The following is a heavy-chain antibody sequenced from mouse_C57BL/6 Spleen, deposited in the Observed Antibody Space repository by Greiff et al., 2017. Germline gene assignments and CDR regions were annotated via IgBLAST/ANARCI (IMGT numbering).Heavy chain of an antibody. CDR2: INPNNGGT. Sequence: VQLQQSGPELVKPGASVKISCKASGYTFTDYYMNWVKQSHGKSLEWIGDINPNNGGTSYNQKFKGKATLTVDKYSSTAYMELRSLTSEDSAVYYCAREGKEYYFDYWGQGTTLTVSS. CDR1: GYTFTDYY. V-gene: IGHV1-26*01. CDR3: AREGKEYYFDY. J-gene: IGHJ2*01.